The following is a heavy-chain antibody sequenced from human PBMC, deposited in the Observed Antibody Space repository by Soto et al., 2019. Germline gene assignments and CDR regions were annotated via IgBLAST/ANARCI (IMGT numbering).Heavy chain of an antibody. CDR1: GFTISSNY. CDR2: IYSGGST. CDR3: ARGRGSLGFYAFDI. D-gene: IGHD7-27*01. J-gene: IGHJ3*02. V-gene: IGHV3-66*01. Sequence: GGSLRLSCAASGFTISSNYMSWVRQVPGKGLEWVSVIYSGGSTYYADSVKGRFTISRDNSKNTLYLQMNSLRAEDTAVYYCARGRGSLGFYAFDIWGQGTMVTVSS.